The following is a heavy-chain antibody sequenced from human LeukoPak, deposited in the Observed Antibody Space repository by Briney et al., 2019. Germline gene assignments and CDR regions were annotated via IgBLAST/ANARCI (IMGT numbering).Heavy chain of an antibody. Sequence: GGSLRLSCAVSGFTFSSYWMSWVRQAPGKGLEWVANIKQDGSEKYYVDSVKGRFTISRDNAKNSLYLQMNSLRAEDTAVYYCAREIAAAGFFDYWGQGTLVTVSS. J-gene: IGHJ4*02. CDR3: AREIAAAGFFDY. D-gene: IGHD6-13*01. V-gene: IGHV3-7*01. CDR2: IKQDGSEK. CDR1: GFTFSSYW.